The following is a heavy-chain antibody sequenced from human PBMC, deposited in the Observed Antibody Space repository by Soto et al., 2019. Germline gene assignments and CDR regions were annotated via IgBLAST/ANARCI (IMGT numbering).Heavy chain of an antibody. Sequence: QVQLRESGPGLVKPSQTLSLTCTVSGGAVDNGCFYWSWIRQQPGKGLEWIGHICCSGCSHYNQPRRSRVTISMDTSKNDWSLKLNSVTAADTAVYYCARGGAEDYYFGPWCQGTLVTVSS. V-gene: IGHV4-31*03. CDR3: ARGGAEDYYFGP. D-gene: IGHD1-26*01. CDR1: GGAVDNGCFY. CDR2: ICCSGCS. J-gene: IGHJ5*02.